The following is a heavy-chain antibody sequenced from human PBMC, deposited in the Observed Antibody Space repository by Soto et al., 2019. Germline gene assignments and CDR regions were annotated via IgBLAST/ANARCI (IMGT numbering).Heavy chain of an antibody. CDR3: TRVNSGYDPYYYYYYGMDV. CDR1: GFTFGDYA. V-gene: IGHV3-49*03. D-gene: IGHD5-12*01. Sequence: PGGSLRLSCTASGFTFGDYAMSWFRQAPGKGLEWVGFIRSKAYGGTTEYAASVKGRFTISRDDSKSIAYLQMNSLKTEDTAVYCCTRVNSGYDPYYYYYYGMDVWGQGTTVTVSS. CDR2: IRSKAYGGTT. J-gene: IGHJ6*02.